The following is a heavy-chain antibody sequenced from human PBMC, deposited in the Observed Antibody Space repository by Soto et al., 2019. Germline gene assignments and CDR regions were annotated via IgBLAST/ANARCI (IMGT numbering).Heavy chain of an antibody. CDR2: IWYDGSNK. V-gene: IGHV3-33*01. D-gene: IGHD3-16*01. Sequence: QVQLVESGGGVVQPGRSLRLSCAASGFTFSSYGMHWVRQAPGKGLEWVAVIWYDGSNKYYADSGKGRFTISRDKSKNTLYLQMSSLRAGDTAVYYCAIDSSIMIAPPDYWGQGTLVTVSS. CDR1: GFTFSSYG. CDR3: AIDSSIMIAPPDY. J-gene: IGHJ4*02.